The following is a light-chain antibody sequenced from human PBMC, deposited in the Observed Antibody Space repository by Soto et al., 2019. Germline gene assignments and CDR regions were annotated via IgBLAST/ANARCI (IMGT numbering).Light chain of an antibody. V-gene: IGKV1-5*03. J-gene: IGKJ1*01. CDR2: KAS. CDR1: QSISSW. Sequence: DIQMTQSPSTLSASVGDRVTITCRASQSISSWLAWYQKKPGKAPKLMIHKASSLESGVPSRFSGSGSGTEFTLTISSLQPYDFATYYCQQYNSYSWTFGQGTKVEIK. CDR3: QQYNSYSWT.